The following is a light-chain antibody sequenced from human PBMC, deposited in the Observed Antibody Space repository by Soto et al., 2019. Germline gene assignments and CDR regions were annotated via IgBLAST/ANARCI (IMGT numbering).Light chain of an antibody. V-gene: IGLV2-14*01. Sequence: QSALTQPASVSGSPGQSITISCTGTSSDIGTYNYVSWYQEHPGKAPKLMIYEVSNRPSGVSYRFSGSKSGNTASLTISGLQTEDEADYYCATWDDSFRGLFGGGTKVTVL. J-gene: IGLJ3*02. CDR1: SSDIGTYNY. CDR3: ATWDDSFRGL. CDR2: EVS.